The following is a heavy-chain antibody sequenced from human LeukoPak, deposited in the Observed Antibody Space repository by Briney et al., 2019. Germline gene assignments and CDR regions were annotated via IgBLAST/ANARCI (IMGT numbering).Heavy chain of an antibody. CDR3: DCSNTNCYAAGDY. CDR1: GFTFSSYS. Sequence: GGSLRLSCIASGFTFSSYSMHWVRQAPGKGPEWVAFIRYDGTKKYYADSVKGRFTVSRDNFKNTLYLQMNSLRAEDTAVYYCDCSNTNCYAAGDYWGQGTLVTVSS. J-gene: IGHJ4*02. CDR2: IRYDGTKK. V-gene: IGHV3-30*02. D-gene: IGHD2-2*01.